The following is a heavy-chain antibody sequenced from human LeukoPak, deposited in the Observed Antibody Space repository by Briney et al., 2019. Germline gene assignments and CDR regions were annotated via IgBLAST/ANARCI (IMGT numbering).Heavy chain of an antibody. CDR2: ISWNSGSI. CDR3: AKAKTWEPPDY. CDR1: GFTFDDYA. Sequence: GGSLRLSCAASGFTFDDYAMHWVRQAPGKGLEWVSGISWNSGSIGYADSVKGRFTISRDNAKNSLYLQMNSLRAEDTALYYCAKAKTWEPPDYWGQGTLVTVSS. D-gene: IGHD1-26*01. J-gene: IGHJ4*02. V-gene: IGHV3-9*01.